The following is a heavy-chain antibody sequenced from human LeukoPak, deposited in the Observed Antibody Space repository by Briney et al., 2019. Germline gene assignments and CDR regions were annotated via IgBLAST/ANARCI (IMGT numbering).Heavy chain of an antibody. CDR1: GFTVSSNF. D-gene: IGHD2-15*01. V-gene: IGHV3-66*04. J-gene: IGHJ6*02. CDR3: ARQYCSGGNCFYGMDV. Sequence: GGSLRLSCAASGFTVSSNFMTWVRQAPGKGLEWVAVIYSGGSTYNADSVEGRFTISRDNSKNTLYLQMNSLRAEDTAVYYCARQYCSGGNCFYGMDVWGQGTTVTVSS. CDR2: IYSGGST.